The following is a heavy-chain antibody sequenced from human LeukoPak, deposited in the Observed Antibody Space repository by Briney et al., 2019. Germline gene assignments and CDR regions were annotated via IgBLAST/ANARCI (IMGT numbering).Heavy chain of an antibody. V-gene: IGHV4-34*01. CDR2: INHSGST. CDR1: GGSFSGYY. Sequence: PSETLSLTCAVYGGSFSGYYWSWIRQPPGKGLEWIGEINHSGSTNYNPSLKSRVTISVDTSKNQSSLKLSSVTAADTAVYYCARHPTGEYDILTGAFDYWGQGTLVTVSS. J-gene: IGHJ4*02. CDR3: ARHPTGEYDILTGAFDY. D-gene: IGHD3-9*01.